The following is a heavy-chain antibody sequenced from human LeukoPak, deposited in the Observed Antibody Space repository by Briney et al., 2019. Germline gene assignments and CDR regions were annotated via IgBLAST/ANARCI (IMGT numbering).Heavy chain of an antibody. Sequence: GESLKFSCKGSGYSFASYWIGWVHQMPGKGLEWMGIIYPGDSDTTYSPSLQGQVTISADTSISTAYLQWSSLKASDTAMYYCARGGTAGYSGYDYWGQATLVTVSS. J-gene: IGHJ4*02. CDR1: GYSFASYW. D-gene: IGHD5-12*01. V-gene: IGHV5-51*07. CDR2: IYPGDSDT. CDR3: ARGGTAGYSGYDY.